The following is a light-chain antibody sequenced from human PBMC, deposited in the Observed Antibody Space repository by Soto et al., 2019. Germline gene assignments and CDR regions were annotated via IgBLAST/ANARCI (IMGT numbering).Light chain of an antibody. V-gene: IGLV2-8*01. CDR3: SSHAGIKNVV. CDR1: SSDVGAYNY. J-gene: IGLJ3*02. CDR2: EVT. Sequence: QSALTQPPSASGSPGQSVTISCTGTSSDVGAYNYVSWYQQYTGKAPKLIIYEVTKWPSGVPDRFSGSKSGNTASLTVSGLQAEDEADYYCSSHAGIKNVVFGGGTKLTVL.